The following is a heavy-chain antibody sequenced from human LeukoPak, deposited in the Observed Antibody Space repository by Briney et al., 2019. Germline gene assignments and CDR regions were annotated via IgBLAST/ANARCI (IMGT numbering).Heavy chain of an antibody. CDR2: ISGSGGIT. CDR3: AKTPNSGYDSDFDF. V-gene: IGHV3-23*01. Sequence: GSLRLSCAASGLXFRNYAMSWVRQAPGKGLEWVSTISGSGGITSHADSVKGRFTISRDNSKNTLFLQMDSLRAEDTAVYYCAKTPNSGYDSDFDFWGQGILVTVSS. J-gene: IGHJ4*02. CDR1: GLXFRNYA. D-gene: IGHD5-12*01.